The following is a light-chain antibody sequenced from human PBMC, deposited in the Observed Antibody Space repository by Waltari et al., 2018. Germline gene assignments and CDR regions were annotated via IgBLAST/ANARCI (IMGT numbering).Light chain of an antibody. CDR1: SPNIGKNY. V-gene: IGLV1-51*01. Sequence: QSVLTQPPSVSAASGQKVTISCSGSSPNIGKNYVSWYQQFPGTAPKLLIYEDDRRPSWISGRFSGSKSGTSATLDIHGLQTGDEADDYCGTWDSSMSVGVLGGGTKVTVL. CDR3: GTWDSSMSVGV. CDR2: EDD. J-gene: IGLJ2*01.